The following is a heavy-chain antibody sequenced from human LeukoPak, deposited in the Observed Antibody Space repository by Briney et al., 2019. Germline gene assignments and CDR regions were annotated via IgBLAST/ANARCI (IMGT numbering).Heavy chain of an antibody. V-gene: IGHV3-66*01. D-gene: IGHD3-22*01. Sequence: GGSLRLSCAASGFTVSSNYMSWVRQAPGKGLEWVSVIYSGGSTYYADSVKGRFTISRDNSKNTLYLQMNSLRAEDTAVYYCARGLDSSGYSYYYYYGMDVWGQGTTVTVS. CDR2: IYSGGST. CDR3: ARGLDSSGYSYYYYYGMDV. J-gene: IGHJ6*02. CDR1: GFTVSSNY.